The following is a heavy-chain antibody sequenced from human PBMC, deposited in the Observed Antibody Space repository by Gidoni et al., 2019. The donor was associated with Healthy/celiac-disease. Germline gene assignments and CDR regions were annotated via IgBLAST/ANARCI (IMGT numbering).Heavy chain of an antibody. D-gene: IGHD1-26*01. J-gene: IGHJ5*02. Sequence: EVQLAQSGAKVKKPGGARRIPCKGSAYSLPSYWYSWVRQLPGKVREWMGRPDPSYSYTNYSPPFQGHFTISADKSISTAYLQWGSLKASDTAMYYCARPGLRGRVNWFDPWGQGTLVTVSS. V-gene: IGHV5-10-1*03. CDR3: ARPGLRGRVNWFDP. CDR1: AYSLPSYW. CDR2: PDPSYSYT.